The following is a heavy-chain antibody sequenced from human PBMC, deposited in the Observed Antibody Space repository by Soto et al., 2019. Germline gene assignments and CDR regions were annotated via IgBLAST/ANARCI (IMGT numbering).Heavy chain of an antibody. Sequence: QVTLKESRPVLVKPTEPLTLSCTVPVVSLSNARMGVSCISQPQGKALEWLAHIFSNDEKSYSTSLKSRLTISKDTSKSQVVLTMTNMDPVDTATYYCARIASKGIDAFDLWGQGTMVTVSS. D-gene: IGHD2-2*01. CDR2: IFSNDEK. CDR3: ARIASKGIDAFDL. V-gene: IGHV2-26*01. CDR1: VVSLSNARMG. J-gene: IGHJ3*01.